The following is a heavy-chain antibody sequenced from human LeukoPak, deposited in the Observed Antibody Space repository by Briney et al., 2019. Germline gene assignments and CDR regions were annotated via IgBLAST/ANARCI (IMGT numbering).Heavy chain of an antibody. CDR2: ISGSGGST. Sequence: GGSLRLSCAASGFTFSSYAMSWVRQAPGKGLEWVSAISGSGGSTYYADSVKGRFTISRDNSKNTLYLQMNSLRAEDTAVYYCAKDRQQLVKTGSHAFDIWGQGTMVTVSS. CDR1: GFTFSSYA. D-gene: IGHD6-13*01. J-gene: IGHJ3*02. V-gene: IGHV3-23*01. CDR3: AKDRQQLVKTGSHAFDI.